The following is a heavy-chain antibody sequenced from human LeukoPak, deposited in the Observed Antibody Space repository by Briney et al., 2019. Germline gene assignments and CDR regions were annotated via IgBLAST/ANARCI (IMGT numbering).Heavy chain of an antibody. CDR3: ARGDYGSSGYYQNDY. CDR2: IIPIFGTA. D-gene: IGHD3-22*01. J-gene: IGHJ4*02. V-gene: IGHV1-69*13. Sequence: ASVKVSCKASGGTFSSYAISWVRQAPGQGLEWMGGIIPIFGTANYAQKFQGRVTITADESTSTAYMELSSLRSEDTAVYYCARGDYGSSGYYQNDYWGQGTLVTVSS. CDR1: GGTFSSYA.